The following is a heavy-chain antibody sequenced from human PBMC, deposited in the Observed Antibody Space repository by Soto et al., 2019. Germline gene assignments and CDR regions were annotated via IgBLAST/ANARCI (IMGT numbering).Heavy chain of an antibody. Sequence: SETLSLTCAVYGGSFSGYYWSWIRQPPGKGLEWIGEINHSGSTIYNPSLKSRVTISVATSKNQFSLKLSSVTAADTAVYYCARLVYWSGGSCYSEYNWNDLFDYWGQGTLVTVSS. CDR1: GGSFSGYY. CDR2: INHSGST. D-gene: IGHD2-15*01. CDR3: ARLVYWSGGSCYSEYNWNDLFDY. J-gene: IGHJ4*02. V-gene: IGHV4-34*01.